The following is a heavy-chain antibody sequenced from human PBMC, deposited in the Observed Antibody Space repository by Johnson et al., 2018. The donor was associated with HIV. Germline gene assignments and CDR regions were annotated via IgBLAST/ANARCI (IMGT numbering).Heavy chain of an antibody. CDR1: GFTFSSYD. J-gene: IGHJ3*02. V-gene: IGHV3-30*18. D-gene: IGHD5-12*01. CDR2: ISYDGSNK. CDR3: AKGKHIVATTDAFDI. Sequence: QVQLVESGGGLVQPGGSLRLSCAASGFTFSSYDMHWVRQAPGKGLEWVAVISYDGSNKYYADSVKGRITISRDNSKNTLYLQMNSLRAEDTAVYYCAKGKHIVATTDAFDIWGQGTMVTVSS.